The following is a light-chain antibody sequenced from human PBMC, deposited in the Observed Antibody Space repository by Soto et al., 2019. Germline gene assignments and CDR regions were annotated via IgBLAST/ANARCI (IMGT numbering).Light chain of an antibody. CDR1: NSDVGGYNY. Sequence: QSALTQPRSVSGSPGQSVTISCTGTNSDVGGYNYVSWYQQHPGKAPKLVIYDVSKRPSGVPDRFSGSKSGNTASLTISGLQAEDEADYCCCSYAGDSLWVFGGGTKVTVL. CDR3: CSYAGDSLWV. CDR2: DVS. J-gene: IGLJ3*02. V-gene: IGLV2-11*01.